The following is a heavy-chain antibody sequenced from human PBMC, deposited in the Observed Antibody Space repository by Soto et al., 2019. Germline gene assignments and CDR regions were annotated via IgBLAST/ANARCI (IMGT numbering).Heavy chain of an antibody. CDR2: TYYSGNT. CDR1: GGSISSGGYY. J-gene: IGHJ4*02. CDR3: ATNSDVLTPFYY. V-gene: IGHV4-31*03. Sequence: QVQLQESGPGLVEPSQTLSLTCTVSGGSISSGGYYCNWIRHLPGKGLEWIGYTYYSGNTYSIPSLNSRISMSVDTSKNQFSLKLKSVTAADTAVYYCATNSDVLTPFYYWGQGTLVTVSS. D-gene: IGHD3-9*01.